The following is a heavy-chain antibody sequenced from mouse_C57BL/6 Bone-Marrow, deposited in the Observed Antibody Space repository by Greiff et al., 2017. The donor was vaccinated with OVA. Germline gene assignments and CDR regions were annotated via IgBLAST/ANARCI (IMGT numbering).Heavy chain of an antibody. J-gene: IGHJ2*01. V-gene: IGHV1-59*01. CDR2: IDPSDSYT. Sequence: VQLQQPGAELVRPGTSVKLSCKASGYTFTSYWMHWVKQRPGQGLEWIGVIDPSDSYTNYSQKFKGKATLTVDTSSSTAYMQLSSLTSEDSAVYYCARRLGRSWGQGTTLTVSS. CDR3: ARRLGRS. D-gene: IGHD4-1*01. CDR1: GYTFTSYW.